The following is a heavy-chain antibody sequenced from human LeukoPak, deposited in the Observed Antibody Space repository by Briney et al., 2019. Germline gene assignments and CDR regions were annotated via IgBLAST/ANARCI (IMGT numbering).Heavy chain of an antibody. CDR2: IKEDGSEK. D-gene: IGHD2/OR15-2a*01. V-gene: IGHV3-7*03. CDR3: ARRGSTDY. J-gene: IGHJ4*02. Sequence: GGPLRLSCAASGFSFSGYWLTWVRQAPGKGLEWVANIKEDGSEKYYADFVKGRFTISRDNAKNSLDLQMNSLRAEDTAVYYCARRGSTDYWGQGTLVTVSS. CDR1: GFSFSGYW.